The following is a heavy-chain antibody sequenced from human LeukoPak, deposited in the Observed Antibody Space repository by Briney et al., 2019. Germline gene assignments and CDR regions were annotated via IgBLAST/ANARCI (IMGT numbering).Heavy chain of an antibody. Sequence: PSETLSLTCTVSGGSISSYYWSWIRQPPGKGLEWIGYIYYSGSTNYNPSLKSRVTISVDTSKNQFSLKLSSVTAADTAVYYCARGSFDYDVVVVPAAFPYYMDVWGKGTTVTVSS. CDR2: IYYSGST. J-gene: IGHJ6*03. CDR1: GGSISSYY. V-gene: IGHV4-59*08. D-gene: IGHD2-2*01. CDR3: ARGSFDYDVVVVPAAFPYYMDV.